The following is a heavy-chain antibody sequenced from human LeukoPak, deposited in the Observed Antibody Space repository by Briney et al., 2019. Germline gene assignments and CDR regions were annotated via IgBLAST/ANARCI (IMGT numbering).Heavy chain of an antibody. Sequence: SETLSLTCTVSGDSVSNYWTWIRQPPGKGLEWIGYTGSTNYNPSLKSRVTISVDTSKNQFSLKLNSVTAADTAVYFCARGVPNCSRTSCYFNYWGQGILVTVSS. CDR3: ARGVPNCSRTSCYFNY. CDR2: TGST. CDR1: GDSVSNY. V-gene: IGHV4-59*02. J-gene: IGHJ4*02. D-gene: IGHD2-2*01.